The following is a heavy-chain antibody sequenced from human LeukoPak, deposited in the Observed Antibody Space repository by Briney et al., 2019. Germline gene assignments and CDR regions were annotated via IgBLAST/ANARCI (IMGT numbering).Heavy chain of an antibody. CDR3: ARARVGADDAFDI. Sequence: GGSLRLSCAASGFTFSSYSMNWVRQAPGKGLEWVSSISSSSSYIYYADSVKGRFTISRDNAKNSLYLQMNSLRAEDTAVYYCARARVGADDAFDIWGQGTMVTVSS. CDR1: GFTFSSYS. V-gene: IGHV3-21*01. J-gene: IGHJ3*02. D-gene: IGHD1-26*01. CDR2: ISSSSSYI.